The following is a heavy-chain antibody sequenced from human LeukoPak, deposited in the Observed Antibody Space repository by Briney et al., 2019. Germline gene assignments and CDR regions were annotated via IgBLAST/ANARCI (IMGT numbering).Heavy chain of an antibody. D-gene: IGHD5-18*01. CDR2: MNPNSGNT. V-gene: IGHV1-8*03. J-gene: IGHJ6*03. CDR1: GYTFTSYD. CDR3: ARDHGRDTAMVNYYYYYYMDV. Sequence: ASVKVSCKASGYTFTSYDINWVRQATGQGLEWMGWMNPNSGNTGYAQEFQGRVTITRNTSISTAYMELSSLRSEDTAVYYCARDHGRDTAMVNYYYYYYMDVWGKGTTVTVSS.